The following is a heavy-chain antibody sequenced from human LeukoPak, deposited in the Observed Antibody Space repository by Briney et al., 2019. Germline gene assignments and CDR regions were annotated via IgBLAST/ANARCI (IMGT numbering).Heavy chain of an antibody. Sequence: GESLRLSCAASGFTFSTYWMSWVRQAPAKGLEWVANIKYDGSDKYYVDSVKGRFTISRDNAKNSLYLQMNSLGAEDTAVYYCARDFSVVTVDYWGQGTLVTVSS. J-gene: IGHJ4*02. CDR1: GFTFSTYW. V-gene: IGHV3-7*05. CDR2: IKYDGSDK. D-gene: IGHD2-21*02. CDR3: ARDFSVVTVDY.